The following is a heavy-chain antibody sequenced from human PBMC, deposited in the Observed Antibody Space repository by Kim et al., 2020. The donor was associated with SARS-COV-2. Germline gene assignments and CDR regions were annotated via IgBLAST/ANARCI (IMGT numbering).Heavy chain of an antibody. V-gene: IGHV1-69*13. CDR1: GGSFNNFA. Sequence: SVKVSCKESGGSFNNFAVCWMRQAPGQGLEWVGGTIPVFGTTTYAESLQGRVTITADESTKTAYLQLSSLRFEDTAIYYCATDSAGLSGFSLWGQGTLV. J-gene: IGHJ5*02. CDR2: TIPVFGTT. D-gene: IGHD3-10*01. CDR3: ATDSAGLSGFSL.